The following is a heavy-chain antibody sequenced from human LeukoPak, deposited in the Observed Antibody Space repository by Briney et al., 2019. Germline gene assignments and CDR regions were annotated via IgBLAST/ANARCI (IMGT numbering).Heavy chain of an antibody. V-gene: IGHV4-34*01. CDR3: ARDPHCSSSDCPYDY. Sequence: SETLSLTCAVYGGSFSGYYWSWIRQPPGKGLEWIGEINHSGSTNYNPSLKSRVTMSVDKSRNQFSLKLTSVTAADTAVYYCARDPHCSSSDCPYDYWGQGILVIVSS. J-gene: IGHJ4*02. CDR2: INHSGST. D-gene: IGHD2-2*01. CDR1: GGSFSGYY.